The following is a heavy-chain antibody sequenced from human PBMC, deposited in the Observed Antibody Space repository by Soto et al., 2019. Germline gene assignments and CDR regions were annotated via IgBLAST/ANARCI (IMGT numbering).Heavy chain of an antibody. D-gene: IGHD5-18*01. J-gene: IGHJ6*03. V-gene: IGHV3-9*01. Sequence: GGSLRLSCAASGFTFDDYAMHWVRQAPGKGLEWVSGISWNSGSIGYADSVKGRFTISRDNAKNSLYLQMNSLRAEDTALYYCAKDFKPGYSYGYNYYYMDVWGKGTTVTVSS. CDR2: ISWNSGSI. CDR1: GFTFDDYA. CDR3: AKDFKPGYSYGYNYYYMDV.